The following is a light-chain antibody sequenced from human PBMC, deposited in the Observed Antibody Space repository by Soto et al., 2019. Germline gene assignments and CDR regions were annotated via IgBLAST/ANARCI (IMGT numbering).Light chain of an antibody. CDR2: DTS. CDR1: ERVSSSY. Sequence: VFTMSAATMALSPRERATLSCGASERVSSSYVAWYQMKAGLAPRLLIHDTSTRASGIPDRFRGSKSGTDFTLTIRGLEPEDAALYYCQQYGSPPIPFGEGTRLEIK. J-gene: IGKJ5*01. CDR3: QQYGSPPIP. V-gene: IGKV3D-20*01.